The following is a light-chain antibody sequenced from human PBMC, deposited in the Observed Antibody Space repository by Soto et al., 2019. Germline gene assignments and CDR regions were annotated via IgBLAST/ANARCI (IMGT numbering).Light chain of an antibody. CDR2: EVT. CDR3: SSYTSGSTLVV. V-gene: IGLV2-14*01. CDR1: SSDVGAYNY. J-gene: IGLJ2*01. Sequence: QSALTQPASVSGSPGQSITISCTGSSSDVGAYNYVSWYQQHPGKAPRLMIYEVTNRPSGVSNRFSGSKSGKTASLTISGLRAEDEADYYCSSYTSGSTLVVFGGGTKLTVL.